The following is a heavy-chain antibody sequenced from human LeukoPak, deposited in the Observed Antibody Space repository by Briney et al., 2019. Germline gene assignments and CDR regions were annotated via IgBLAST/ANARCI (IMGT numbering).Heavy chain of an antibody. V-gene: IGHV1-2*02. CDR1: GYTFTSYG. Sequence: ASVKVSCKASGYTFTSYGISWVRQAPGQGLEWMGWISAYSGGTNYAQKFQGRVTMTRDTSISTAYMELGRLRSDDTAVYYCARGHYRVGYCSSTSCSIFGYWGQGTLVTVSS. CDR2: ISAYSGGT. D-gene: IGHD2-2*01. J-gene: IGHJ4*02. CDR3: ARGHYRVGYCSSTSCSIFGY.